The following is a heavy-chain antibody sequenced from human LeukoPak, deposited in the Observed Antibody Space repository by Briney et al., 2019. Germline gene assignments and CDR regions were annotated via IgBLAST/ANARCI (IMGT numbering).Heavy chain of an antibody. J-gene: IGHJ3*02. V-gene: IGHV3-53*01. CDR2: IYRNGGS. Sequence: PGASLRLSCAASGFTVSTNYVSWVRQAPGKGLEWVSVIYRNGGSYYADSVKGRFTISRDNSKNTLYLQMNRLRAEDTAVYYCARDSGHDAFDIRGQGTMVTASS. CDR3: ARDSGHDAFDI. CDR1: GFTVSTNY.